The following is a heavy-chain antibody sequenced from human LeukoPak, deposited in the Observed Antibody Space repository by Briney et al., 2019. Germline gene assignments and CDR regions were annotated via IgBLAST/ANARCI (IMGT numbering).Heavy chain of an antibody. D-gene: IGHD4-11*01. CDR1: GDSITDSGWS. CDR3: ARLTQTRVAGRGWLDA. CDR2: IPFDENVADNEVP. V-gene: IGHV4-39*01. J-gene: IGHJ5*02. Sequence: PSETLSLTCQVSGDSITDSGWSWGWVRQFPGKGLEWIGTIPFDENVADNEVPTYNPSLKRRGFISAEKSKNQLSLKVNSVTAADTASYYCARLTQTRVAGRGWLDAWGQGILVIVSS.